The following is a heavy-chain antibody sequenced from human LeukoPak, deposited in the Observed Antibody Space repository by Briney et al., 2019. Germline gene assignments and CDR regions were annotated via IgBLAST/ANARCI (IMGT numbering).Heavy chain of an antibody. CDR1: GVTFSSYA. D-gene: IGHD2-2*01. V-gene: IGHV1-69*05. J-gene: IGHJ6*03. CDR2: IIPIFGTA. Sequence: GSSVKVSCKASGVTFSSYAISWVRQAPGQGLEWMGGIIPIFGTANYAQKFQGRVTITTDESTSKAYLELSSLRSEDTAVYYCARGLPGYCSSTSCPALGYYYYMDVWGKGTTVTVSS. CDR3: ARGLPGYCSSTSCPALGYYYYMDV.